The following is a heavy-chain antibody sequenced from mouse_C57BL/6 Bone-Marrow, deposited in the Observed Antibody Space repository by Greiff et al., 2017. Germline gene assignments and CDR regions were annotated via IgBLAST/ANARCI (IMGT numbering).Heavy chain of an antibody. J-gene: IGHJ2*01. CDR1: GYSITSDY. V-gene: IGHV3-8*01. CDR3: ARYRRNSSGPFDY. D-gene: IGHD3-2*02. CDR2: ISYSGST. Sequence: EVQLVASGPGLAKPSQTLSLTCYVTGYSITSDYWNWIRKFPGHKLEYMGYISYSGSTYYNPSLKSRISITRDTSKNQYYLQLNSVTTEDTSTSYCARYRRNSSGPFDYWGQGTTLTVSS.